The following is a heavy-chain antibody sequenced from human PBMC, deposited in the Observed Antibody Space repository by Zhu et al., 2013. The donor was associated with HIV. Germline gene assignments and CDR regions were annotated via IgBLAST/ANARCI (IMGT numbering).Heavy chain of an antibody. CDR1: GGTFSSYA. Sequence: QVQLVQSGAEVKKPGSSVKVSCKASGGTFSSYAISWVRQAPGQGLEWMGGIIPIFGTANYAQKFQGRVTITADESTSTAYMELSSLRSEDTAVYYCARKEVGSSGYYSDYYYGMDVWGQGTTVTVSS. CDR3: ARKEVGSSGYYSDYYYGMDV. D-gene: IGHD3-22*01. CDR2: IIPIFGTA. J-gene: IGHJ6*02. V-gene: IGHV1-69*01.